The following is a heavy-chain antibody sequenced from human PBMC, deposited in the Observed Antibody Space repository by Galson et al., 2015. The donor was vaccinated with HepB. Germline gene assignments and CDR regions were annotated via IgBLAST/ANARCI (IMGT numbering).Heavy chain of an antibody. CDR1: GGSISSSSYY. D-gene: IGHD6-13*01. CDR2: IYYSGST. Sequence: ETLSLTCTVSGGSISSSSYYWGWIRQPPGKGLEWIGSIYYSGSTYYNPSLKSRVTISVDTSKNQFSLKLSSVTAADTAVYYCARHYKDSSSWYVFYYYYGMDVWGQGTTVTVSS. V-gene: IGHV4-39*01. CDR3: ARHYKDSSSWYVFYYYYGMDV. J-gene: IGHJ6*02.